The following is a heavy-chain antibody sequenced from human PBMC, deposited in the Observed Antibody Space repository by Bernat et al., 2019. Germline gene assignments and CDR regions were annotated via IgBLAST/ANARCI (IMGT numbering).Heavy chain of an antibody. CDR2: ISGSGGST. CDR1: GFTFSSYA. V-gene: IGHV3-23*04. CDR3: AKVGCSGGSCYSDPDGYYYYMDV. Sequence: EVQLVESGGGLVQPGGSLRLSCAASGFTFSSYAMSWVRQAPGKGLEWVSAISGSGGSTYYADSVKGRFTISRDNSKNTLYLQMNSLRAEDTAVYYCAKVGCSGGSCYSDPDGYYYYMDVWGKGTTVTVSS. D-gene: IGHD2-15*01. J-gene: IGHJ6*03.